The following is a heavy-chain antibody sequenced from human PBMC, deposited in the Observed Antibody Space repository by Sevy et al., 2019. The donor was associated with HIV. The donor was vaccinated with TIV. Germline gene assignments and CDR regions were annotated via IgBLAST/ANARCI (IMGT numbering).Heavy chain of an antibody. Sequence: GGSLRLSCAASGFTFSDHYMEWVRQAPGKGLEWVGRIRNKADSYTTEYAASVKGRFTISRDNSKNSLYLLMNSLKTKDTAGYYCATHAGIAAAGRVFDYWGQGTLVTVSS. CDR2: IRNKADSYTT. CDR1: GFTFSDHY. D-gene: IGHD6-13*01. CDR3: ATHAGIAAAGRVFDY. V-gene: IGHV3-72*01. J-gene: IGHJ4*02.